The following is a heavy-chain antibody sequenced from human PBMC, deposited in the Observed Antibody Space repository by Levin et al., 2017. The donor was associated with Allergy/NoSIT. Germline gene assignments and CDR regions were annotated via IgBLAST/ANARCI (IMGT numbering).Heavy chain of an antibody. Sequence: SVKVSCKASGGTFSSYTISWVRQAPGQGLEWMGRIIPILGIANYAQKFQGRVTITADKSTSTAYMELSSLRSEDTAVYYCARAYSSSWYVSDQTWFDPWGQGTLVTVSS. CDR1: GGTFSSYT. CDR3: ARAYSSSWYVSDQTWFDP. CDR2: IIPILGIA. V-gene: IGHV1-69*02. D-gene: IGHD6-13*01. J-gene: IGHJ5*02.